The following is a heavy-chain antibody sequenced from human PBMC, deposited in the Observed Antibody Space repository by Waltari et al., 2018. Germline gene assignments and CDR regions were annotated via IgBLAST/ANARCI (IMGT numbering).Heavy chain of an antibody. CDR3: ARGYWELPLGMDV. CDR2: ISYDGSNK. Sequence: QVQLVESGGGVVQPGRSLRLYCAASGFTFSSYAMHWVRQAPGKGLEWVAVISYDGSNKYYADSVKGRFTISRDNSKNTLYLQMNSLRAEDTAVYYCARGYWELPLGMDVWGQGTTVTVSS. CDR1: GFTFSSYA. J-gene: IGHJ6*02. V-gene: IGHV3-30-3*01. D-gene: IGHD1-26*01.